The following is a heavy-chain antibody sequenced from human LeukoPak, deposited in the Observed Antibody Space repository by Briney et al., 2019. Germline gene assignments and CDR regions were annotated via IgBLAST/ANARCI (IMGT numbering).Heavy chain of an antibody. CDR3: ARGSSGWFNYYYYMVV. V-gene: IGHV1-8*01. J-gene: IGHJ6*03. D-gene: IGHD6-19*01. CDR1: GYTFTSYD. Sequence: ASVKVSCKASGYTFTSYDINWVRQATGQGLEWMGLMNPNSGNTGYAQKFPGRVTMTMNTSISTAYMELSSLGSEDTAVYYCARGSSGWFNYYYYMVVLCKGTTVTVSS. CDR2: MNPNSGNT.